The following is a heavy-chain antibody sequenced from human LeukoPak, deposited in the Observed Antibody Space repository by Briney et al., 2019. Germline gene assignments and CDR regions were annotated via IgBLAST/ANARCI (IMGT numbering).Heavy chain of an antibody. CDR2: IYHSGST. V-gene: IGHV4-4*02. J-gene: IGHJ1*01. CDR3: AKGSAAGEYFQH. D-gene: IGHD6-13*01. Sequence: SETLSHTCAVSGGSISSSNWWSWVRQPPGKGLEWIGEIYHSGSTNYNPSLKSRVTISVDTSKNQFSLKLSSVTAADTAVYYCAKGSAAGEYFQHWGQGTLVTVSS. CDR1: GGSISSSNW.